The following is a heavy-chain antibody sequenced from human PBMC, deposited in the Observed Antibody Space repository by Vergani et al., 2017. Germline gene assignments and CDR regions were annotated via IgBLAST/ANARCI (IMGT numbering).Heavy chain of an antibody. Sequence: QVQLQQWGAGLLKPSETLSLTCAVYGGSFSGYYWSWIRQPSGKGLEWIGEINHSGSTNYNPSLKSRVTISVDTSKNQFSLKLSSVTAADTAVYYCAALMVYAMMLSQNYYYMDVWGKGTTVTVSS. D-gene: IGHD2-8*01. V-gene: IGHV4-34*01. J-gene: IGHJ6*03. CDR2: INHSGST. CDR1: GGSFSGYY. CDR3: AALMVYAMMLSQNYYYMDV.